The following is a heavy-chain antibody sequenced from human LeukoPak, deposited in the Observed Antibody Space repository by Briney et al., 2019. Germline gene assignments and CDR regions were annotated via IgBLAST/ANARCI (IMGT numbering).Heavy chain of an antibody. J-gene: IGHJ4*02. D-gene: IGHD5-18*01. CDR3: ASSGYSYGTLDY. Sequence: ASVKVSCKASGYTFTSYYMHWVRQAPGQGLEWMGIINPSGGSTSYAQNFQGRVTMTRDTSTSTVYMELSSLRSEDTAVYYCASSGYSYGTLDYWGQGTLVTVSS. CDR1: GYTFTSYY. V-gene: IGHV1-46*01. CDR2: INPSGGST.